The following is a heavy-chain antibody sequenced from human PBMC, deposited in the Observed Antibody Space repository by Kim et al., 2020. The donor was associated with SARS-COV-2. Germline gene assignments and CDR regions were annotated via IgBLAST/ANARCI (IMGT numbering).Heavy chain of an antibody. Sequence: ASVKVSCKASGYTFTSYAMNWVRQAPGQGLEWMGWINTNTGNPTYAQGFTGRFVFSLDTSVSTAYLQISSLKAEDTAMYYCARSWLLTGYRRKNDYWGQGTLVTVSS. CDR3: ARSWLLTGYRRKNDY. D-gene: IGHD3-9*01. CDR1: GYTFTSYA. V-gene: IGHV7-4-1*02. CDR2: INTNTGNP. J-gene: IGHJ4*02.